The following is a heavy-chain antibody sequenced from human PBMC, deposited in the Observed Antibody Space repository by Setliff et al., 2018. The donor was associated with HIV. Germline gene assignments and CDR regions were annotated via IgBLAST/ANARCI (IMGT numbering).Heavy chain of an antibody. D-gene: IGHD3-10*01. CDR1: GGSISSGGYS. J-gene: IGHJ4*02. CDR3: ARQPWFGELSYFDY. Sequence: PSETLSLTCAVSGGSISSGGYSWSWIRQPPGKGLEWIGYIYHSGSTYYNPSLKSRVTISVDRSKNQFSLKLSSVTAADTAVYYCARQPWFGELSYFDYWGQGTLVTVSS. V-gene: IGHV4-30-2*01. CDR2: IYHSGST.